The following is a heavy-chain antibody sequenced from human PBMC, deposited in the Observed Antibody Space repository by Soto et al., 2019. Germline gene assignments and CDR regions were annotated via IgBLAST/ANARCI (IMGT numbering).Heavy chain of an antibody. CDR2: IKSKTDGGTT. Sequence: LRLSCAASGFTFSNAWMSWVRQAPGKGLEWVGRIKSKTDGGTTDYAAPVKGRFTISRDDSKNTLYLQMNSLKTEDTAVYYCATRTYSGALHGHADVDVWGQGTTVTVSS. CDR3: ATRTYSGALHGHADVDV. D-gene: IGHD2-21*01. J-gene: IGHJ6*02. CDR1: GFTFSNAW. V-gene: IGHV3-15*01.